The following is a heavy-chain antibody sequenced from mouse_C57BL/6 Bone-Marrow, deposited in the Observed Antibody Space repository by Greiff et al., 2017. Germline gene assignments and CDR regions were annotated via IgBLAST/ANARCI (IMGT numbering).Heavy chain of an antibody. V-gene: IGHV1-55*01. D-gene: IGHD2-5*01. CDR2: IYPGSGST. CDR3: AKYYSNYDWYFDV. J-gene: IGHJ1*03. CDR1: GYTFTSYW. Sequence: QVQLKQSGAELVKPGASVKMSCKASGYTFTSYWITWVKQRPGQGLEWIGDIYPGSGSTNYNEKFKSKATLTVDTSSSTAYMQLSSLTSEDSAVYYCAKYYSNYDWYFDVWGTGTTVTVSS.